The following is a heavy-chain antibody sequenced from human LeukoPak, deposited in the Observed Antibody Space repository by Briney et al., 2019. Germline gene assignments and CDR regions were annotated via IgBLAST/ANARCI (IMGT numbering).Heavy chain of an antibody. J-gene: IGHJ4*02. V-gene: IGHV1-2*02. D-gene: IGHD2-15*01. Sequence: ASVKVSCKASGYTFTAYYMHWVRQAPGQGLEWMGWIKPISGGTNYGQKFQGRVTKTRDTSISTVYMEMSGLRSDDTAEYYCAREYCSGGSCYSAFDYWGQGTLVTVPS. CDR2: IKPISGGT. CDR1: GYTFTAYY. CDR3: AREYCSGGSCYSAFDY.